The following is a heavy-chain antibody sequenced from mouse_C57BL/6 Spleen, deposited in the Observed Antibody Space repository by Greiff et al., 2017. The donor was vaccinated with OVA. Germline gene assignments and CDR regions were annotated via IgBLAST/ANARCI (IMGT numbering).Heavy chain of an antibody. V-gene: IGHV5-16*01. CDR1: GFTFSDYY. CDR2: INYDGSST. J-gene: IGHJ1*03. Sequence: EVKLVESEGGLVQPGSSMKLSCTASGFTFSDYYMAWVRQVPEKGLEWVANINYDGSSTYYLDSLKSRFIISRDNAKNILYLQMSSLKSEDTATYYCARTGPLYWYFDVWGTGTTVTVSS. CDR3: ARTGPLYWYFDV.